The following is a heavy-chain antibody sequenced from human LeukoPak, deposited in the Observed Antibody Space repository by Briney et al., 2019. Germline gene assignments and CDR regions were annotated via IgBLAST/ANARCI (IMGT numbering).Heavy chain of an antibody. D-gene: IGHD3-9*01. J-gene: IGHJ4*02. CDR3: ARDDILTGFDY. V-gene: IGHV4-34*01. Sequence: SETLSLTCAVYGGSFSGYYWSWIRQPPGKGLEWIGEINHSGSTNYNPSLKSRVTISLDTSKNQFSLKLSSVTAADTAVYYCARDDILTGFDYWGQGTLVTVSS. CDR1: GGSFSGYY. CDR2: INHSGST.